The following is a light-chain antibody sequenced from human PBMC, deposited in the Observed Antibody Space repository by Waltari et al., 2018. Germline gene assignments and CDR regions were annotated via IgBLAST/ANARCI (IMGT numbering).Light chain of an antibody. CDR2: GTS. CDR3: QHRDHWPPDAT. V-gene: IGKV3D-20*02. Sequence: EIVLTQSPGTLSLSPGERATLSCRASQSVSSTYLAWYQQKPGQAPRLLIYGTSSGATGIPARFIGSGSGTDFTLTISSLEPEDFAVYYCQHRDHWPPDATFGPGTKVDV. CDR1: QSVSSTY. J-gene: IGKJ3*01.